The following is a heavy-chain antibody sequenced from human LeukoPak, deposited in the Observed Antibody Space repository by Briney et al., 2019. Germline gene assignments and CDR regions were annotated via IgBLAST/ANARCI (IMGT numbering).Heavy chain of an antibody. V-gene: IGHV4-39*07. Sequence: SETLSLTCTVSGGSISSSSYYWGWIRQPPGKGLEWIGSIYYSGSTYYNPSLKSRVTISVDTSKNQFSLKLSSVTAADTAVYYCARIGYDSSGYYRYYYYYYMDVWGKGTTVTVSS. J-gene: IGHJ6*03. CDR1: GGSISSSSYY. CDR2: IYYSGST. CDR3: ARIGYDSSGYYRYYYYYYMDV. D-gene: IGHD3-22*01.